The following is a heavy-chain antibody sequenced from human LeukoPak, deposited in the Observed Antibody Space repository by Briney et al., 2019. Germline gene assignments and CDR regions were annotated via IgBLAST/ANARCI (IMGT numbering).Heavy chain of an antibody. V-gene: IGHV1-46*01. Sequence: ASVKVSCKASGYIFTNYYMHWVRQAPGQGLEWMGIINPSGGSTSYAQKFQGGVTMTRGTSTSTVYMELSSLRSEDTAVYYCARAYYYDSSGYYPFDYWGQGTLVTVSS. J-gene: IGHJ4*02. CDR3: ARAYYYDSSGYYPFDY. CDR1: GYIFTNYY. CDR2: INPSGGST. D-gene: IGHD3-22*01.